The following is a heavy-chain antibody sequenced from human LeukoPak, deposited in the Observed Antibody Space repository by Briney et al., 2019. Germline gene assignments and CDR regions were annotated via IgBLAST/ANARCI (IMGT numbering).Heavy chain of an antibody. D-gene: IGHD1-26*01. CDR1: GGSISGYF. V-gene: IGHV4-59*01. CDR2: IHASGST. Sequence: PSQTLSLTCNVSGGSISGYFWSWIRQPPGQGLEWIGYIHASGSTNQSPSLKSRVTISVDTSKNQFSLKLTSVTAADTAVYYCARGRPVTGSFYFDYWGQGTLVTVSS. CDR3: ARGRPVTGSFYFDY. J-gene: IGHJ4*02.